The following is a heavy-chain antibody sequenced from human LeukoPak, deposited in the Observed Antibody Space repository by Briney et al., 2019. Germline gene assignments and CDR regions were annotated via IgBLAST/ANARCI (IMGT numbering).Heavy chain of an antibody. D-gene: IGHD5-18*01. J-gene: IGHJ4*02. V-gene: IGHV3-7*04. CDR3: ARAPTQGYSYGKPPGY. Sequence: GGSLRPSCAASGFTFSSYWMSWVRQAPGKGLEWVANIKQDGSEKYYVDSVKGRFTISRDNAKNSLYLQMNSLRAEDTAVYYCARAPTQGYSYGKPPGYWGQGTLVTVSS. CDR2: IKQDGSEK. CDR1: GFTFSSYW.